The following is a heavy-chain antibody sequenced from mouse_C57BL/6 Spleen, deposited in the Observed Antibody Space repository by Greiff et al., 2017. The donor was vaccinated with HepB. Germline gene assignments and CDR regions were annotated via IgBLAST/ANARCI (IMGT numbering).Heavy chain of an antibody. CDR3: ARYGDGAFDY. CDR1: GYTFTSYW. D-gene: IGHD1-2*01. J-gene: IGHJ2*01. CDR2: IHPNSGST. V-gene: IGHV1-64*01. Sequence: QVQLQQPGAELVKPGASVKLSCKASGYTFTSYWMHWVKQRPGQGLEWIGMIHPNSGSTNYNEKFKSKATLTVDKSSSTAYMQLISLTSEDSAVYYCARYGDGAFDYWGQGTTLTVSS.